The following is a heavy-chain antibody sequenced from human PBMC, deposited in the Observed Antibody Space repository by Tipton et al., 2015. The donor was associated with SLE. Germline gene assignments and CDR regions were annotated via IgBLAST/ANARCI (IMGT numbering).Heavy chain of an antibody. D-gene: IGHD2-15*01. CDR1: GGSMSTYY. V-gene: IGHV4-59*01. J-gene: IGHJ2*01. CDR2: IYYSGGT. CDR3: ARYSLTNWHLDL. Sequence: LSLTCTVSGGSMSTYYWSWIRLPPGKGLEWIGYIYYSGGTSYNPSLNSRVTISVDTSRNQFSLKLTSVTAADSAVYYCARYSLTNWHLDLWGRGTLVIVSS.